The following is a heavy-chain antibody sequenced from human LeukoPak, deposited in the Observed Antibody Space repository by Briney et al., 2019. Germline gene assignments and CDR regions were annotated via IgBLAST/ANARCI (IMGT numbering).Heavy chain of an antibody. CDR3: ARVGGYSGYDIDY. D-gene: IGHD5-12*01. CDR2: INHSGST. J-gene: IGHJ4*02. CDR1: GGSFSGYY. V-gene: IGHV4-34*01. Sequence: SETLSLTCAVYGGSFSGYYCSWIRQPPGNGLEWVGEINHSGSTNYNPSLKSRVTISVDTSKNQFSLKLSSVTAADTAVYYCARVGGYSGYDIDYWGQGTLVTVSS.